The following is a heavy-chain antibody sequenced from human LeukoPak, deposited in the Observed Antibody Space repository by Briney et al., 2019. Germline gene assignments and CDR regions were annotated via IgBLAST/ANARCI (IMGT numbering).Heavy chain of an antibody. CDR3: ARPGYCSSTSCYKVGVYFDY. V-gene: IGHV4-34*01. J-gene: IGHJ4*02. D-gene: IGHD2-2*02. CDR1: GGSFSGYY. CDR2: INHSGGT. Sequence: PSETLSLTCAVYGGSFSGYYWGWIRQPPGKGLEWIGEINHSGGTNYNPSLKSRVTISVDTSKNQFSLKLSSVTAADTAVYYCARPGYCSSTSCYKVGVYFDYWGQGTLVTVSS.